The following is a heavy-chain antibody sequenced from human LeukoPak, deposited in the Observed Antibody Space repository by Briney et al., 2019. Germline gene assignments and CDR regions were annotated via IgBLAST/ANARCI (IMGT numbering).Heavy chain of an antibody. J-gene: IGHJ4*02. V-gene: IGHV4-4*07. CDR2: MYSTGSN. CDR1: GGSISGYF. CDR3: AREPTSGREPTSGRPLDY. D-gene: IGHD5-12*01. Sequence: SETLSLTCTVSGGSISGYFWTWIRQPAGKGLEWIGRMYSTGSNNYNPSLKSRVTMSLDTSKNHFSLNLTSVSAADTAVYYCAREPTSGREPTSGRPLDYWGQGTLVTVSS.